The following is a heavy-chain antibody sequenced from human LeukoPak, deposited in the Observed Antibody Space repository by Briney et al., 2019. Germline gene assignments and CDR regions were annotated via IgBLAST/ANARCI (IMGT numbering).Heavy chain of an antibody. CDR2: IYSGGST. V-gene: IGHV3-66*01. CDR1: GFTVSSNY. Sequence: PGGSLRLSCAASGFTVSSNYMSWVRQAPGKGLEWVSVIYSGGSTYYADSVRGRFTISRDNAKNSLYLQMNSLRAEDTAVYYCARFRGGYDFDYWGQGTLVTVSS. CDR3: ARFRGGYDFDY. J-gene: IGHJ4*02. D-gene: IGHD5-12*01.